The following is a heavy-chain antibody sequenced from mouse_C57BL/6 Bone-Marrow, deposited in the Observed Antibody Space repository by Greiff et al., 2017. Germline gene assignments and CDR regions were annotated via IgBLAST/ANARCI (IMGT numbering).Heavy chain of an antibody. D-gene: IGHD1-1*01. V-gene: IGHV1-81*01. CDR2: IYPRSGNT. CDR3: GSSYDYYAMDY. J-gene: IGHJ4*01. Sequence: VKLMESGAELARPGASVKLSCKASGYTFTSYGISWVKQRTGQGLEWIGEIYPRSGNTYYNEKFKGKATLTADKSSSTAYMELRSLTSEDSAVYFCGSSYDYYAMDYWGQGTSVTVSS. CDR1: GYTFTSYG.